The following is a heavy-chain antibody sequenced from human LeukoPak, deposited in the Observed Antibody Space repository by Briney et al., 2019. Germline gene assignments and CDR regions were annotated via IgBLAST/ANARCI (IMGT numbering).Heavy chain of an antibody. V-gene: IGHV1-18*01. J-gene: IGHJ3*02. D-gene: IGHD6-19*01. CDR3: AREGAQWLVLADAFDI. Sequence: GASVKVCCKASGCTFIRYGISWVRQAAGQGLEWMGGISAYNGNANYAQKHQGRVTMTTDTSTSTAYMELRSLRSDDTAVYYCAREGAQWLVLADAFDIWGQGTMVTVSS. CDR2: ISAYNGNA. CDR1: GCTFIRYG.